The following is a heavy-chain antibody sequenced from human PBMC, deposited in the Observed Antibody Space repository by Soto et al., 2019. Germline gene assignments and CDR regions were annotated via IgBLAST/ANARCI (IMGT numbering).Heavy chain of an antibody. V-gene: IGHV4-34*01. D-gene: IGHD6-13*01. CDR2: INHSGST. Sequence: SETLSLTCAVYGGSFSGYYWSWIRQPPGKGLERIGEINHSGSTNYNPSLKSRVTISVDTSKNQFSLKLSSVTAADTAVYYCARGLGIAAGPLPVTNAFDIWGQGTMVTVSS. CDR1: GGSFSGYY. CDR3: ARGLGIAAGPLPVTNAFDI. J-gene: IGHJ3*02.